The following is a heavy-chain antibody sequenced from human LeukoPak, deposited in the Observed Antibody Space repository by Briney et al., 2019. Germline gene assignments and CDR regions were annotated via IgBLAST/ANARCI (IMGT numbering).Heavy chain of an antibody. V-gene: IGHV3-7*01. CDR3: ARLPRFSLRRFDY. D-gene: IGHD4-17*01. Sequence: GGSLRLSCAASGFTFSSYWMSWVRQAPGKGLEWVANIKQDGSEKYYVDSVKGRFTISRDNAKNSLYLQMNSLRAEDTAVYYCARLPRFSLRRFDYWGQGTLVTVSS. CDR1: GFTFSSYW. CDR2: IKQDGSEK. J-gene: IGHJ4*02.